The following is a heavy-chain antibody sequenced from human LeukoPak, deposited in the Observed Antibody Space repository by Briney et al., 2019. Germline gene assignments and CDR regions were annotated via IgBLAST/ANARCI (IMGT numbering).Heavy chain of an antibody. CDR2: LSDNGGSP. V-gene: IGHV3-23*01. CDR1: GFTFSNYA. Sequence: PGGSLRLSCAASGFTFSNYAMSWVRQAPGKGLEWVSSLSDNGGSPYYADSVKGRFTISRDNSKNTLHLHLNSLQVEDTAVYYCAKDPETYSSRWFDSWGQGTLVTVSS. CDR3: AKDPETYSSRWFDS. J-gene: IGHJ5*01. D-gene: IGHD2-21*01.